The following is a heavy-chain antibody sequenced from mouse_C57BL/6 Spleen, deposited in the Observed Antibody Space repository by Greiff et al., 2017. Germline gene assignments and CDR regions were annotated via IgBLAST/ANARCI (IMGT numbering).Heavy chain of an antibody. CDR1: GYTFTSYW. V-gene: IGHV1-52*01. CDR2: IDPSDSET. D-gene: IGHD1-1*01. Sequence: QVQLQQPGAELVRPGSSVKLSCKASGYTFTSYWMHWVKQRPIQGLEWIGNIDPSDSETHYNQKFKDKATLTVDKSSSTAYIQLSSLTSEDSAVYYCARFYYGSSYAMDYWGQGTSVTVSS. CDR3: ARFYYGSSYAMDY. J-gene: IGHJ4*01.